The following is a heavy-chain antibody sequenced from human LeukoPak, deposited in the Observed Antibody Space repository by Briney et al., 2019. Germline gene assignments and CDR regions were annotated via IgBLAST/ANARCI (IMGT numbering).Heavy chain of an antibody. CDR1: GYTLTELS. D-gene: IGHD1-26*01. CDR3: AREGSGSYSGDY. CDR2: INPDSGGT. J-gene: IGHJ4*02. Sequence: GASVKVFCKVSGYTLTELSMHWVRQAPGQGLEWMGRINPDSGGTNYAQKFQGRVTMTRDTSISTAYMELSRLRSDDTAVYYCAREGSGSYSGDYWGQGTLVTVSS. V-gene: IGHV1-2*06.